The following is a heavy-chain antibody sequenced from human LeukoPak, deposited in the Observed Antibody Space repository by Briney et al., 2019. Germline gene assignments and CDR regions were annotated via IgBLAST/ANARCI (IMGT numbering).Heavy chain of an antibody. V-gene: IGHV3-74*01. D-gene: IGHD3-22*01. Sequence: GGSLRLSCAASGFTFSSYWMHWVRQAPEKGLMWVSRSNSDATSTSYADSVKGRSTISRDNAKNTLYLQMSSLRAEDTAVYYCAKSGYARGEYFDYLGQGTLVTVSS. CDR3: AKSGYARGEYFDY. CDR1: GFTFSSYW. J-gene: IGHJ4*02. CDR2: SNSDATST.